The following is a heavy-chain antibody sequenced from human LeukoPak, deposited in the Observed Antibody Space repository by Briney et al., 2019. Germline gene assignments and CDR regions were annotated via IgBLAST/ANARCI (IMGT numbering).Heavy chain of an antibody. CDR2: INWSGGST. Sequence: GGSLRLSCSASGFAFDEHGMSWVRQVPGKGLEWVSGINWSGGSTGYADPLRGRFTISRDNAKNSLYLQMDSLRAEDTALYYCARAPITSPFHFDYWGQGTLVTVSS. CDR1: GFAFDEHG. V-gene: IGHV3-20*04. D-gene: IGHD2-2*01. CDR3: ARAPITSPFHFDY. J-gene: IGHJ4*02.